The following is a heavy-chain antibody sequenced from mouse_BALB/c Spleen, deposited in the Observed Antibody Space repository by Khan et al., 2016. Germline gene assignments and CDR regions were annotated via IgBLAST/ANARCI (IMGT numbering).Heavy chain of an antibody. Sequence: VQLQQSGAELVKPGASVKLSCTASGFNIKDTYMHWVKQRPEQGLEWIGRIDPANGNTKYDPKFQGKATITADTSSNIAYLQLSSLAAEDTAVCYCARSTDYWGQGTTLTVSS. CDR1: GFNIKDTY. CDR3: ARSTDY. CDR2: IDPANGNT. V-gene: IGHV14-3*02. J-gene: IGHJ2*01.